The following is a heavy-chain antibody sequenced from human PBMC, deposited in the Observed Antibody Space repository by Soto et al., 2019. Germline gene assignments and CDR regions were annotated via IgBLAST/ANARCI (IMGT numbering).Heavy chain of an antibody. CDR1: GGSFSGYY. D-gene: IGHD5-18*01. CDR3: ARTKGYSYGYYYYGMDV. Sequence: SETLSLTCAVYGGSFSGYYWSWIRQPPGKGLEWIGEINHSGSTNYNPSLKSRVAISVDTSKNQFSLKLSSVTAADTAVYYCARTKGYSYGYYYYGMDVWGQGTTVTVSS. V-gene: IGHV4-34*01. J-gene: IGHJ6*02. CDR2: INHSGST.